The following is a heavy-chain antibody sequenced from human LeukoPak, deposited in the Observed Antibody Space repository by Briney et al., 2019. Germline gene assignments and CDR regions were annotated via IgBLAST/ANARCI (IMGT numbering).Heavy chain of an antibody. V-gene: IGHV4-61*02. J-gene: IGHJ4*02. Sequence: SQTLSLTCTVSGGSISSGSYYWSWIRQPAGKGLEWIGRIYTSGSTNYNPSLKSRVTISVDTSKNQFSLKLSSVTAADTAVYYCASGLAVAGTGSDYWGQGTLVTVSS. CDR3: ASGLAVAGTGSDY. D-gene: IGHD6-19*01. CDR1: GGSISSGSYY. CDR2: IYTSGST.